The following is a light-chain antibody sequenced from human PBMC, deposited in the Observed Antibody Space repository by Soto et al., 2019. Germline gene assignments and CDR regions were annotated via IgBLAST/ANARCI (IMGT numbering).Light chain of an antibody. CDR3: SSYTSTSSYV. J-gene: IGLJ1*01. CDR1: NSDIGGHHS. V-gene: IGLV2-14*01. CDR2: EVS. Sequence: PSPGLGSPGKSLPFPCPGTNSDIGGHHSVSWYQQHRGKAPKLLIYEVSYRASGVSDRFSGSKSGNTASLTISGLQAEDEADYSCSSYTSTSSYVFGTGTKVTVL.